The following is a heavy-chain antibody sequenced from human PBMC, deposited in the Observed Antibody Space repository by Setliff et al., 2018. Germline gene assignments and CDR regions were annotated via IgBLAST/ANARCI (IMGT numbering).Heavy chain of an antibody. Sequence: SETLSLTCTVSGGSISSGSYYWSWIRQPAGKGLEWIGRIYTSGSTYYNPSLKSRVTISVDTSKNQFSLKLSSVTAADTAVYYCARVSQLVVLSLYYYYGMDVWGQGTTVTVSS. J-gene: IGHJ6*02. V-gene: IGHV4-61*02. CDR3: ARVSQLVVLSLYYYYGMDV. CDR2: IYTSGST. D-gene: IGHD6-6*01. CDR1: GGSISSGSYY.